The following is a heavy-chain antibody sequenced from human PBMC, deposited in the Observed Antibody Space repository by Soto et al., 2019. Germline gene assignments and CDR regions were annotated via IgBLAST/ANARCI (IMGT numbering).Heavy chain of an antibody. J-gene: IGHJ4*02. CDR3: ARDGDYVWGSYRYIDY. Sequence: ASVKVSCKASGYTFTSYDINWVRQATGQGLEWMGIINPSGGSTSYAQKLQGRVTMTRDTSTSTVYMELSSLRSEDTAVYYCARDGDYVWGSYRYIDYWGQGTLVPVSS. CDR1: GYTFTSYD. CDR2: INPSGGST. V-gene: IGHV1-46*01. D-gene: IGHD3-16*02.